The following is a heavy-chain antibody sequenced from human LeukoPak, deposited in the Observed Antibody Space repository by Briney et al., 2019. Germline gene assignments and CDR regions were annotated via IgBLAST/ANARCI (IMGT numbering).Heavy chain of an antibody. CDR3: ARSSIAVAGSPGDY. CDR1: GGTFSSYA. Sequence: SVKVSCKASGGTFSSYAISWVRQAPGQGLEWMGRIIPILGIATYAQKFQGRVTITADKSTSTAYMELSSLRSEDTAVYYCARSSIAVAGSPGDYWGQGTLVTVSS. V-gene: IGHV1-69*04. J-gene: IGHJ4*02. D-gene: IGHD6-19*01. CDR2: IIPILGIA.